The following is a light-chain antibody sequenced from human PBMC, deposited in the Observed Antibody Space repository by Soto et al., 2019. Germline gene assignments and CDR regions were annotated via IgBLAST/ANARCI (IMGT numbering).Light chain of an antibody. CDR3: LQDYNYPFT. J-gene: IGKJ3*01. CDR2: AAS. V-gene: IGKV1-6*01. CDR1: QGIRND. Sequence: IQITQSPSSVSASVGDRVTITFRASQGIRNDLGWYQQKPGKAPKLLIYAASSLQSGVPSRFSGSGSGTDFTLTISSLQPEDFATYYCLQDYNYPFTFGPGTKVDIK.